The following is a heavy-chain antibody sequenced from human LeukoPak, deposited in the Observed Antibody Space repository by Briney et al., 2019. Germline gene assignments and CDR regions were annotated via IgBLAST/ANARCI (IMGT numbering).Heavy chain of an antibody. V-gene: IGHV3-23*01. CDR2: ISVSGGST. CDR3: AKVGERGYSYGIDY. Sequence: GGSLRLSCAASGFTFSNYAMSWVRQAPGKGLEWVSVISVSGGSTYYADSVEGRFTISRDNPKNTLYLQMNSLRAEDTAVYYCAKVGERGYSYGIDYWGQGTLVTVSS. D-gene: IGHD5-18*01. CDR1: GFTFSNYA. J-gene: IGHJ4*02.